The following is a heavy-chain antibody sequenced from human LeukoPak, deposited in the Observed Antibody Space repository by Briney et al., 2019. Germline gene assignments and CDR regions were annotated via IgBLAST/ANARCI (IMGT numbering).Heavy chain of an antibody. Sequence: SETLSLTCTVSGGSISSSSYYWGWIRQPPGKGLEWIGEINHSGSTNYNPSLKSRVTISVDTSKNQFSLKLSSVTAADTAVYYCASIGGRGDYWGQGTLVTVSS. CDR2: INHSGST. CDR1: GGSISSSSYY. V-gene: IGHV4-39*07. D-gene: IGHD3-16*01. J-gene: IGHJ4*02. CDR3: ASIGGRGDY.